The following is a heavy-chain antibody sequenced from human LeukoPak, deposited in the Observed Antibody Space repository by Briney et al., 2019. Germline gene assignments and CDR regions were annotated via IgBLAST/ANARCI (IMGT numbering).Heavy chain of an antibody. CDR2: ISGSGGST. CDR1: GFSFSSCA. J-gene: IGHJ1*01. CDR3: AKDDFKEDTGPEYFQH. D-gene: IGHD5-18*01. V-gene: IGHV3-23*01. Sequence: PGGSLRLSCAASGFSFSSCAMGWVRQAPGKGPDWVSGISGSGGSTYYADSVKGRFTISRDNSKNTLYLQMNSLRAEDTAVYYCAKDDFKEDTGPEYFQHWGQGTLVTVSS.